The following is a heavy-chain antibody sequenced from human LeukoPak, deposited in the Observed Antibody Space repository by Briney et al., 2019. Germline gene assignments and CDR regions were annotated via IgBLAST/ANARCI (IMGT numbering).Heavy chain of an antibody. CDR3: ARGVAYDSSGYSDFDY. CDR2: INPGGGST. CDR1: GYTFINYY. J-gene: IGHJ4*02. Sequence: ASVKVSCKASGYTFINYYIHWVRQAPGQGLEWMGIINPGGGSTSYAQKFQGRVTITADESTSTAYMELSSLRSEDTAVYYCARGVAYDSSGYSDFDYWGQGTLVTVSS. D-gene: IGHD3-22*01. V-gene: IGHV1-46*01.